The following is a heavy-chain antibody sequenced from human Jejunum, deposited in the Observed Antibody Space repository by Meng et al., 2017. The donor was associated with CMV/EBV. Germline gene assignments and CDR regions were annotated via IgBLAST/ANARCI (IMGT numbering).Heavy chain of an antibody. D-gene: IGHD4-11*01. J-gene: IGHJ4*02. CDR1: GGSCSSTSYH. V-gene: IGHV4-39*07. CDR3: VRVDTMTTFLLDS. CDR2: ISYTGST. Sequence: SGGSCSSTSYHWGWVRQSPGKGLEWVGSISYTGSTYYNPSLESRLTISVDRSKNQFSLRLTTATAADAAVYYCVRVDTMTTFLLDSWGQGTLVTVSS.